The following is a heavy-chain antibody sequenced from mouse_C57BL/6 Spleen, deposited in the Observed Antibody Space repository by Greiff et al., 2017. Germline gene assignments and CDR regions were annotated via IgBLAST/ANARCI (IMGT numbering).Heavy chain of an antibody. Sequence: QVQLQQPGAELVRPGSSVKLSCKASGYTFTSYWMHWVKQRPIQGLEWIGNIDPSDSETHYNQKFKDKATLTVDKSSSTAYMQLSSLTSADSAVYYCARGGTAYAMDYWGQGTSVTVSS. CDR2: IDPSDSET. CDR3: ARGGTAYAMDY. J-gene: IGHJ4*01. V-gene: IGHV1-52*01. CDR1: GYTFTSYW. D-gene: IGHD3-3*01.